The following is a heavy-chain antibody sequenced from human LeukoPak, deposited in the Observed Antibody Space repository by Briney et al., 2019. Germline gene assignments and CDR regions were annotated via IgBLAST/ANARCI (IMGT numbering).Heavy chain of an antibody. CDR2: ISGSGGST. D-gene: IGHD3-10*01. CDR3: AKVGGITMVRGVIGYYGMDV. CDR1: GFTFSSYA. Sequence: GGSLRLSCAASGFTFSSYAMSWVRQAPGKGLEWVSAISGSGGSTYYADSVKGRFTISRDNSKNTLYLQMNSLRAEDTAVYYCAKVGGITMVRGVIGYYGMDVWGQGTTVTVSS. V-gene: IGHV3-23*01. J-gene: IGHJ6*02.